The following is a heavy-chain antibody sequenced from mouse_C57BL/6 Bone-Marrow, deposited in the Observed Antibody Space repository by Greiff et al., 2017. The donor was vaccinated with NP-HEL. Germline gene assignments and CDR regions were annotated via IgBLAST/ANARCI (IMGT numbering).Heavy chain of an antibody. CDR3: ASRNWDRGYFDV. CDR1: GYTFTSYG. J-gene: IGHJ1*03. Sequence: QVQLKQSGAELARPGASVKLSCKASGYTFTSYGISWVKQRTGQGLEWIGEIYPRSGNTYYNEKFKGKATLTADKSSSTAYMELRSLTSEDSAVYFCASRNWDRGYFDVWGTGTTVTVSS. D-gene: IGHD4-1*02. CDR2: IYPRSGNT. V-gene: IGHV1-81*01.